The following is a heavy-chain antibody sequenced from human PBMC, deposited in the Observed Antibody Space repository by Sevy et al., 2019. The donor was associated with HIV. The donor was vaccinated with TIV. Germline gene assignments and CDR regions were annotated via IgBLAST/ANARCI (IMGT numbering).Heavy chain of an antibody. Sequence: QLGGSLRLSCTASGFTFGDYAMSWFRQAPGKGLEWVGFIRSKAYGGTPEYAASVKGRFTISRDDSESIAYLQMNSLKSEDTAVYYCTRNPRNGNYLGDWFDPWGQGTLVTVSS. J-gene: IGHJ5*02. CDR3: TRNPRNGNYLGDWFDP. V-gene: IGHV3-49*03. CDR2: IRSKAYGGTP. D-gene: IGHD1-26*01. CDR1: GFTFGDYA.